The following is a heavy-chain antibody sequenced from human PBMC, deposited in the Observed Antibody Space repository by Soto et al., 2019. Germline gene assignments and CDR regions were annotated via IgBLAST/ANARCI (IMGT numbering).Heavy chain of an antibody. V-gene: IGHV3-15*01. CDR2: IKSTTDGGTT. CDR3: TTDGADPWYYYYYYMDV. Sequence: GGSLRLSCAASGLTFNNAWMSWVRQAPGKGLEWVGRIKSTTDGGTTDYAAPVKGRITISRDDSKNTVYLQMISLTIEDTAVYYCTTDGADPWYYYYYYMDVWGKGITVTVSS. J-gene: IGHJ6*03. CDR1: GLTFNNAW.